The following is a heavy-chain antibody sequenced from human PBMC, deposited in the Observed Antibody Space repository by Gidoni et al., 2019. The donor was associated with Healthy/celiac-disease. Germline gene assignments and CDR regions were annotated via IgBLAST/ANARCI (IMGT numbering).Heavy chain of an antibody. Sequence: HVQLHASGPLLVKPSETLSLTCPVSGGSISSYYWSWIRQPPGKGLEWIGCTYYSGSNNYNPALKSRVTISVDTSKNQFSLKLSSGTAADTAVYYCARDLYDIVTGYYWFDHWGQGTLVTVSS. D-gene: IGHD3-9*01. CDR2: TYYSGSN. V-gene: IGHV4-59*01. CDR1: GGSISSYY. CDR3: ARDLYDIVTGYYWFDH. J-gene: IGHJ5*02.